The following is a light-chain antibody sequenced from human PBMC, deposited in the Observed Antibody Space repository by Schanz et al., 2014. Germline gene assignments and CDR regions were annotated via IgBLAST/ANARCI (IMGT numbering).Light chain of an antibody. CDR1: SSDVGGYNY. Sequence: QSALTQPPSASGSPGQSVTISCTGTSSDVGGYNYVSWYQQHPGKAPKLMIYEVSQRPFPDRFSGSKSGNTASLTVSGLQAEDEADYYCSSYAGSNNFCVFGTGTKVTVL. CDR2: EVS. V-gene: IGLV2-8*01. CDR3: SSYAGSNNFCV. J-gene: IGLJ1*01.